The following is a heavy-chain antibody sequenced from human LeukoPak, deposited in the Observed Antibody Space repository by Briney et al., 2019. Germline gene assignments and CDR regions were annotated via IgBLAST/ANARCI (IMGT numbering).Heavy chain of an antibody. CDR2: INPNSGGT. CDR3: ARGRGYSGYEDY. CDR1: GYTFTGYY. J-gene: IGHJ4*02. D-gene: IGHD5-12*01. Sequence: ASVKVSCKASGYTFTGYYMHWVRQAPGQGLEWMGWINPNSGGTNYAQKFQGRVTMTRETSISTAYMELSRLRSEDTAVYYCARGRGYSGYEDYWGQGTLVTVSS. V-gene: IGHV1-2*02.